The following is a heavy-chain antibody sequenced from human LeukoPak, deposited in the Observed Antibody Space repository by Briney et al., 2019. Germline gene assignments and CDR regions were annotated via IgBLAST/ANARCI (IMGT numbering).Heavy chain of an antibody. CDR3: AREWELPEDGNFQH. V-gene: IGHV3-7*01. J-gene: IGHJ1*01. D-gene: IGHD1-26*01. Sequence: TGGSPRLSCAASGFTFSSYWMSWVRQAPGKGLEWVANIKQDGSEKYYVDSVKGRFTISRDNAKNSLYLQMNSLRAEDTAVYYCAREWELPEDGNFQHWGQGTLVTVSS. CDR2: IKQDGSEK. CDR1: GFTFSSYW.